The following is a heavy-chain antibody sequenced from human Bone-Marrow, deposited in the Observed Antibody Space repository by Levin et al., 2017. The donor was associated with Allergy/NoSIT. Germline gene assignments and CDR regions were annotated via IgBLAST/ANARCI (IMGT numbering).Heavy chain of an antibody. CDR3: AKGHYDILTGYYSYFDY. CDR2: ISWNSGSI. V-gene: IGHV3-9*01. Sequence: SLKISCAASGFTFDDYAMHWVRQAPGKGLEWVSGISWNSGSIGYADSVKGRFTISRDNAKNSLYLQMNSLRAEDTALYYCAKGHYDILTGYYSYFDYWGQGTLVTVSS. D-gene: IGHD3-9*01. CDR1: GFTFDDYA. J-gene: IGHJ4*02.